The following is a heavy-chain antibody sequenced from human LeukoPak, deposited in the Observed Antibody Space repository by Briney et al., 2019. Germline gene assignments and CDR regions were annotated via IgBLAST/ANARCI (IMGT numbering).Heavy chain of an antibody. CDR3: ARDKTGTYYFDY. Sequence: GGSLRLFCAASGFIFSSYWMRWVRQAPGKGLEWVANIKQGGSEKYCVDSVKGRFTISRDNAKNSLYLQMNSLRAEDTAVYYCARDKTGTYYFDYWGQGTLVTVSS. D-gene: IGHD3-10*01. CDR2: IKQGGSEK. CDR1: GFIFSSYW. J-gene: IGHJ4*02. V-gene: IGHV3-7*03.